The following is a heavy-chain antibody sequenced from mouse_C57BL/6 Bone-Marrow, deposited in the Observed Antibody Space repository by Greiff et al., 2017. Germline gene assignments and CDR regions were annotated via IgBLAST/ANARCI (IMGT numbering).Heavy chain of an antibody. V-gene: IGHV1-64*01. CDR1: GYTFTGYC. J-gene: IGHJ2*01. CDR2: IHPNSGST. D-gene: IGHD2-4*01. Sequence: QVQLQQPGAELVRPGASVKLSCKASGYTFTGYCMHWVKQRPGQGLEWIGMIHPNSGSTNYNEKFKGKATLTVDKSSSTAYMQLSSLTSEDAAVYYCARRIIPDYWGQGTTLTVSS. CDR3: ARRIIPDY.